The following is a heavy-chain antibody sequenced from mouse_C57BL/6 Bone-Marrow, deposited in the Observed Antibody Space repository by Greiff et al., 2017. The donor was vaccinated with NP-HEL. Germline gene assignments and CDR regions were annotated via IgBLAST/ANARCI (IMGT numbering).Heavy chain of an antibody. CDR1: GYTFTSYW. CDR3: AREGRWLRRGYWYFDG. J-gene: IGHJ1*03. Sequence: QVQLQQPGTELVKPGTSVKLSCKSSGYTFTSYWMHWVKQRPGQGLAWIGNINPSNGGTNYNEKFKSKATLTVDNSSSTAYMQLSRLTSDDAAVYDCAREGRWLRRGYWYFDGWDTGTTVTVSS. CDR2: INPSNGGT. D-gene: IGHD2-2*01. V-gene: IGHV1-53*01.